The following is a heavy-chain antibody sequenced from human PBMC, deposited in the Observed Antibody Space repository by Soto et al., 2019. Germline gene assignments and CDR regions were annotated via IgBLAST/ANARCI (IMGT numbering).Heavy chain of an antibody. CDR3: ARDPSPFLGAHAFDI. Sequence: SETLSLTCTVSGGSVSSGSYYWSWIRQPPGKGLEWIGYIYYSGSTNYNPSLKRRVTISVDTSKNQFSLKLSSVTAADTAVYYCARDPSPFLGAHAFDIWGQGTMVTVSS. CDR2: IYYSGST. V-gene: IGHV4-61*01. D-gene: IGHD3-16*01. J-gene: IGHJ3*02. CDR1: GGSVSSGSYY.